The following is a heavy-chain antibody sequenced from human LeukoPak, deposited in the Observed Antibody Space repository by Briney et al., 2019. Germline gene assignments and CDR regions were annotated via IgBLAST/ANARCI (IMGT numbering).Heavy chain of an antibody. CDR2: IKTDGSST. D-gene: IGHD3-10*01. V-gene: IGHV3-74*01. J-gene: IGHJ4*02. CDR1: GFTFSSYW. CDR3: ARDPYGSGTY. Sequence: GGSLRLSCAASGFTFSSYWMHWVRQAPGKGLVWVSRIKTDGSSTSYADSVKGRFTISRDNAKNTLYLQMSSLRDEDTAVYYCARDPYGSGTYWGQGTLVTVSS.